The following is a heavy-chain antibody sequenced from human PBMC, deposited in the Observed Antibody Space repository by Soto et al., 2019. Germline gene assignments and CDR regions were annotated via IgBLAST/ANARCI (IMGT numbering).Heavy chain of an antibody. CDR3: ARDLTRSTVTTYYFDY. J-gene: IGHJ4*02. CDR2: ISAYNGNT. D-gene: IGHD4-17*01. Sequence: QVQLVQSGAEVKKPGASVKVSCKASGYTFTSYGISWVRQAPGQGLEWMGWISAYNGNTNYAQKLQGIATLTTDTSTSTAYMELRSLRSDDTAVYYCARDLTRSTVTTYYFDYWGQGTLVTVSS. CDR1: GYTFTSYG. V-gene: IGHV1-18*04.